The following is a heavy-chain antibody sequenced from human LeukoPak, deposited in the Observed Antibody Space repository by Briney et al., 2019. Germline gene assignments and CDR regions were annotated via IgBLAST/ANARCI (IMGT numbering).Heavy chain of an antibody. CDR2: ISGSGGST. D-gene: IGHD4-23*01. V-gene: IGHV3-23*01. Sequence: PGGSLRLSCAASGFTFSSYAMSWVRQAPGKGLEWVSAISGSGGSTYYADSVKGRFTISRGNSKNTLYLQMNSLRAEDTAVYYCAKSLDYGGNRARLDFWGQGTLVTVSS. CDR1: GFTFSSYA. CDR3: AKSLDYGGNRARLDF. J-gene: IGHJ4*02.